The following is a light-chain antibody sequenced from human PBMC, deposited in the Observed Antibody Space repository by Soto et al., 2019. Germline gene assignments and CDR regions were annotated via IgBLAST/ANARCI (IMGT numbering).Light chain of an antibody. J-gene: IGLJ1*01. CDR2: GVN. V-gene: IGLV2-23*02. CDR3: CSYAGISTFYV. Sequence: QSVLTQPASVSGSPGQSITISCTGTSSDVGSYNLVSWYQQHPGKDPKLMIYGVNKRPSGVSNRFSGSKSGNTASLTISGLQAEDEADYYCCSYAGISTFYVFGTGTKLTVL. CDR1: SSDVGSYNL.